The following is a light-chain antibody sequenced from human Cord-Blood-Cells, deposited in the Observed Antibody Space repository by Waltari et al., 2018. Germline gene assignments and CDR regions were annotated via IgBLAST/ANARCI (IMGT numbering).Light chain of an antibody. CDR3: CSYAGSSRV. CDR2: EGS. CDR1: SSDVGSYNL. V-gene: IGLV2-23*01. Sequence: QSALTQPASVSGSPGTSITIPCTGTSSDVGSYNLFSWYQQHPGKAPNLMIYEGSKRPSGVSNRFSGSKSGNTASLTISGLQAEDEADYYCCSYAGSSRVFGGGTKLTVL. J-gene: IGLJ3*02.